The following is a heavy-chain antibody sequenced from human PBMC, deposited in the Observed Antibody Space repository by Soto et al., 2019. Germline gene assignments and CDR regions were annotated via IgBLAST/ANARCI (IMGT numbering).Heavy chain of an antibody. Sequence: RASVKVSCKASGYSFTSYGFSWVRQAPGQGLEWMGWISTYNGNTYYAQKFQGRVTMTTDTSTSTAYMELRGLRSDDTAVYYCARDQGRGCSGGRCFSAPLDYWGQGALVTVSS. CDR2: ISTYNGNT. J-gene: IGHJ4*02. D-gene: IGHD2-15*01. V-gene: IGHV1-18*01. CDR1: GYSFTSYG. CDR3: ARDQGRGCSGGRCFSAPLDY.